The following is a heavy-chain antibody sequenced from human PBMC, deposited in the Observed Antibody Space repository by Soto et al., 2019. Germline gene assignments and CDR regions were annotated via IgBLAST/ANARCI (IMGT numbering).Heavy chain of an antibody. Sequence: GASVKVSCKASGYTFTSYGISRVRQAPGQGLEWMGWISAYNGNTNYAQKLQGRVTMTTDTSTSTAYMELRSLRSDDTAVYYCARFRPRGYSGYEPSWFDPWGQGTLVTV. J-gene: IGHJ5*02. V-gene: IGHV1-18*01. D-gene: IGHD5-12*01. CDR3: ARFRPRGYSGYEPSWFDP. CDR2: ISAYNGNT. CDR1: GYTFTSYG.